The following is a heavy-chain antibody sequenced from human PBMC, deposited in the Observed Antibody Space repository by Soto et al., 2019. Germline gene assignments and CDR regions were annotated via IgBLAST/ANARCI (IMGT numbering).Heavy chain of an antibody. D-gene: IGHD1-26*01. CDR2: ISYDGSNK. Sequence: QVQLVESGGGVVQPGRSLRLSCAASGFTFSSSGMHWVRQAPGKGLEWVAVISYDGSNKYYADSVKGRFTISRDNSKNTLYLQMNSLRAEDTAVYYCAKDRPSGSRPYYYGMDVWGQGTTVTVSS. CDR1: GFTFSSSG. J-gene: IGHJ6*02. CDR3: AKDRPSGSRPYYYGMDV. V-gene: IGHV3-30*18.